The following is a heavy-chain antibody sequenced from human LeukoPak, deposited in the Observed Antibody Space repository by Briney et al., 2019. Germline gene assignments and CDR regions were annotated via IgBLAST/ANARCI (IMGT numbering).Heavy chain of an antibody. D-gene: IGHD6-6*01. Sequence: SETLSLTCTISGGSVSDYYWSWIRQSPGKGLEWIGYIYYTGSTTYNPSLKSRVTMSADTSKNQFSLNLNSVTAADTAVYYCARSIAARQRVYYFDYWGQGTLVTVSS. CDR3: ARSIAARQRVYYFDY. J-gene: IGHJ4*02. V-gene: IGHV4-59*02. CDR2: IYYTGST. CDR1: GGSVSDYY.